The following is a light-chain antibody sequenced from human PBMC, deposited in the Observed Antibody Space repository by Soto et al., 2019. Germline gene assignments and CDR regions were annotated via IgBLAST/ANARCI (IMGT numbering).Light chain of an antibody. V-gene: IGKV1-39*01. CDR2: AAS. CDR1: QNIRNY. CDR3: QQIHSTSSYT. J-gene: IGKJ2*01. Sequence: DIPMTQSPSSLSASVGDRVTITCRASQNIRNYLNWYQQRPGKTPNLLVYAASNLRGGVPSRFSGSGSGTVFTLTINSLQPEDFATYYCQQIHSTSSYTFDQGTRVDIK.